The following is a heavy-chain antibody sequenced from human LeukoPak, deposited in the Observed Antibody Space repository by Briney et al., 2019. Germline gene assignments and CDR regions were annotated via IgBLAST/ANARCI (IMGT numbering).Heavy chain of an antibody. CDR1: GFTFSSYA. D-gene: IGHD3-9*01. CDR3: ASWDILTGPFDY. Sequence: GGSLRLSCAASGFTFSSYAMHWVRQAPGKGLEWVAVISYDGSNKYYADSVKGRFTISRDNAKNSLYLQMNSLRAEDTAVYYCASWDILTGPFDYWGQGTLVTVSS. CDR2: ISYDGSNK. V-gene: IGHV3-30*04. J-gene: IGHJ4*02.